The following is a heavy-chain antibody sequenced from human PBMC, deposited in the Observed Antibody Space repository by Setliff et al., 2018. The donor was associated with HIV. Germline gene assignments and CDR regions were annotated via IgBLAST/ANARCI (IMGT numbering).Heavy chain of an antibody. V-gene: IGHV4-59*08. CDR2: ICYSATT. D-gene: IGHD2-21*02. CDR1: GGSIGSYC. Sequence: SETLSLTCTVSGGSIGSYCWSWIRQPPGKGLEWIGTICYSATTNYNPSLKNRVAISVDMSKNQFSLNLNSVTAADTAVYYCARGQGCGGGCHYAFEMRGQGTMVTVSS. CDR3: ARGQGCGGGCHYAFEM. J-gene: IGHJ3*02.